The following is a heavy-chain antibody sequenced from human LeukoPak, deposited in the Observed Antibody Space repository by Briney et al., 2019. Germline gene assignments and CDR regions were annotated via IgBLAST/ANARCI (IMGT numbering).Heavy chain of an antibody. CDR3: ARGALDAATPFDS. CDR2: ISSSSSYI. Sequence: PGGSLRLSCAASGFPFSDYSMNWVRQAPGKGLEWVSSISSSSSYIYYADSLKGRFTISRDNAKKSVYLQMNSLRAEDTAVYYCARGALDAATPFDSWGQGTLVTVSS. D-gene: IGHD2-15*01. CDR1: GFPFSDYS. J-gene: IGHJ5*01. V-gene: IGHV3-21*01.